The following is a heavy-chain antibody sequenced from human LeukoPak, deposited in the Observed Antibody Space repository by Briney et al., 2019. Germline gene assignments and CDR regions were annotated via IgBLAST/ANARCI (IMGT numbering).Heavy chain of an antibody. V-gene: IGHV4-61*02. D-gene: IGHD3-10*01. Sequence: PSQTLSLTCSVSGASISSGSYYWSWIRQPAGKGLEWIGRMYTSGATNYNPSLNSRVTMAGDTSKNQFSLKLSSVTAADTAVYYCARRGVWFGEFRGGRNWFDPWGQGTLVTVSS. CDR2: MYTSGAT. J-gene: IGHJ5*02. CDR1: GASISSGSYY. CDR3: ARRGVWFGEFRGGRNWFDP.